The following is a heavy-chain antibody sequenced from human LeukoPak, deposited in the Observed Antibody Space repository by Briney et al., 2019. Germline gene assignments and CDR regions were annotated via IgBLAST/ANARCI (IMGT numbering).Heavy chain of an antibody. V-gene: IGHV3-64D*06. Sequence: GGSLRLSCAASGFTSGIYWMTWVRQAPGKGLEYVSAISSNGGSTYYADSVKGRFTISRDNSKNTLYLQMSSLRAEDTAVYYCVKDPATYPFSFDPWGQGTLVTVSS. CDR3: VKDPATYPFSFDP. CDR2: ISSNGGST. CDR1: GFTSGIYW. J-gene: IGHJ5*02. D-gene: IGHD2/OR15-2a*01.